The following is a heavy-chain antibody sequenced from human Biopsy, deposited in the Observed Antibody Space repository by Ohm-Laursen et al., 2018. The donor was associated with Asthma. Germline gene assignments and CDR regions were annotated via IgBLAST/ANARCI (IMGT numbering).Heavy chain of an antibody. CDR1: GFSFNSYG. J-gene: IGHJ4*02. V-gene: IGHV3-30*18. CDR3: AKRGSYFDY. Sequence: SLRLSCAASGFSFNSYGMHWVRQAPGKGLEWVAVMSFDGRQTYYADSVKGRFTISRDFSKNTLHLQMHSLRVEDTAVYYCAKRGSYFDYWGQGTLVTVSS. D-gene: IGHD1-26*01. CDR2: MSFDGRQT.